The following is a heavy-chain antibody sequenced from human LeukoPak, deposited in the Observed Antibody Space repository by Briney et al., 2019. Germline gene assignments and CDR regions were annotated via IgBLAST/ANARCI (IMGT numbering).Heavy chain of an antibody. D-gene: IGHD3-22*01. CDR2: VIPIFGTA. CDR3: ASRIVVVQDWFDP. CDR1: GGTFSSYA. Sequence: SVKVSCKASGGTFSSYAISWVRQAPGQGLEWMGGVIPIFGTANYAQEFQGRVTITADESTSTAYMELSGLRSEDTAVYYCASRIVVVQDWFDPWGQGTLVTVSS. J-gene: IGHJ5*02. V-gene: IGHV1-69*13.